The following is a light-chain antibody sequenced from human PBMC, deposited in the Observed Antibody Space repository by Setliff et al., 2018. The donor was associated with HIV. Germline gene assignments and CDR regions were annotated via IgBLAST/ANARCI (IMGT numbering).Light chain of an antibody. V-gene: IGKV1D-8*02. CDR2: GAS. CDR3: QQYYSFPRT. Sequence: AIWMTQSPSLLSASTGDRVTISCRMSQGIRSYLAWYQQKPGRAPELLIYGASTLQSGVPSRFSGNGSGTDFTLTISCLQSEDFATYFCQQYYSFPRTFGQGTKVDIK. J-gene: IGKJ2*01. CDR1: QGIRSY.